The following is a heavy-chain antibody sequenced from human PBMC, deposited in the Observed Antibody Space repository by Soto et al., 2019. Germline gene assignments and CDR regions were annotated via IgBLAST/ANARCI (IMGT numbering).Heavy chain of an antibody. D-gene: IGHD3-16*01. CDR1: GFTFRDAW. V-gene: IGHV3-15*01. J-gene: IGHJ4*01. CDR2: IKSQTDGSTK. Sequence: ESGGGLGKPGGSLRLSCAASGFTFRDAWMTWVRQAPGRGLEWVGRIKSQTDGSTKEYGTPVKNRFIISRDDSKNTVDLQMHALRTEDTAFYYCATPRPGSHGYSFWGHGALVTVSS. CDR3: ATPRPGSHGYSF.